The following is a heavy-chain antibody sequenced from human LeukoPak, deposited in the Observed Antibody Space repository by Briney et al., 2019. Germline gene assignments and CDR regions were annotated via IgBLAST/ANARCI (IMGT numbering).Heavy chain of an antibody. CDR3: AGHHPRNTVDF. D-gene: IGHD2/OR15-2a*01. Sequence: SETLSLTCTVSGGSISSYYWSWIRQPPGEGLEWIAYISDIGSINYNPSLKSRVTISLDPSKNQFSLKLSSVTAADTAVYYCAGHHPRNTVDFWGQGTLVTVSS. J-gene: IGHJ4*02. CDR2: ISDIGSI. CDR1: GGSISSYY. V-gene: IGHV4-59*08.